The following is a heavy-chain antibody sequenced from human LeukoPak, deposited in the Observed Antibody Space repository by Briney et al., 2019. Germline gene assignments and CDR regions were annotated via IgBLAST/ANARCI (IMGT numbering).Heavy chain of an antibody. D-gene: IGHD2-21*02. CDR2: ISTDGSST. J-gene: IGHJ4*02. CDR3: ARRTIAVVTGDF. CDR1: GFTFSDYY. V-gene: IGHV3-74*01. Sequence: GGSLRLSCVASGFTFSDYYMHWVRQAPGKGLMWVSRISTDGSSTNYADSVKGRFTISRDNAKSTLYLQINSLRAEDTAVYYCARRTIAVVTGDFWGQGTLVSVSS.